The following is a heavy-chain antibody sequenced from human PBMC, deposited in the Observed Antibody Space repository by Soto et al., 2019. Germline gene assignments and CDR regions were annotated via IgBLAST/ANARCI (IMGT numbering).Heavy chain of an antibody. D-gene: IGHD3-10*01. Sequence: SETLSLTCTVSGGSISSGDYYWSWIRQPPGKGLEWIGYIYYSGSTYYNPSLKSRVTISVDTSKNQFSLKLSSVTAADTAVYYCARDLGSGSYPNWFDPWGQGTLVTVSS. CDR2: IYYSGST. CDR1: GGSISSGDYY. CDR3: ARDLGSGSYPNWFDP. J-gene: IGHJ5*02. V-gene: IGHV4-30-4*02.